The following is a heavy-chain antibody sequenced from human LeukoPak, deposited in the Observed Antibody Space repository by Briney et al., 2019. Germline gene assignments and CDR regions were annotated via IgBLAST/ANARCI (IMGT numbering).Heavy chain of an antibody. D-gene: IGHD6-13*01. CDR2: ISGSGGST. J-gene: IGHJ4*02. CDR3: AKDRSQSSSWYSSFDY. CDR1: GFIFSNYA. V-gene: IGHV3-23*01. Sequence: PGGSLRLSCAASGFIFSNYAMTWVRRAPGKGLEWVSAISGSGGSTYYADSVKGRFTISRDNSKNTLYLQMNSLRAEDTAVYYCAKDRSQSSSWYSSFDYWGQGTLVTVSS.